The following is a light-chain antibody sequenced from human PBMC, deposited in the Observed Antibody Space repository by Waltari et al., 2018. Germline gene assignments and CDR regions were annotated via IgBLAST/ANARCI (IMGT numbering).Light chain of an antibody. V-gene: IGKV3-11*01. CDR2: DAS. CDR1: QDVNDY. CDR3: QQRYA. Sequence: EIVLTQSPATLPLSPGQRAALSCRASQDVNDYLAWYQQKPGQPPRPLIYDASKRATGIPARFSGSGSGTDFTLTISTLEPEDFGVYYCQQRYAFGGGTKVEI. J-gene: IGKJ4*01.